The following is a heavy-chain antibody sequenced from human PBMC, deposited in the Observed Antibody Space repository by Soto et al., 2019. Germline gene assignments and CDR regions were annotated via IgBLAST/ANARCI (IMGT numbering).Heavy chain of an antibody. V-gene: IGHV4-59*06. D-gene: IGHD5-18*01. CDR3: ATMGTPATGLYYFDY. Sequence: SETLSLTCTVSGGSLSHYYWSWIRQPPGKGLEWTGFISYSGSTYYSLSLKSRVTISVDTSKNQFSLNLSFVTAADTAVYYCATMGTPATGLYYFDYWGQGTLVTVSS. J-gene: IGHJ4*02. CDR1: GGSLSHYY. CDR2: ISYSGST.